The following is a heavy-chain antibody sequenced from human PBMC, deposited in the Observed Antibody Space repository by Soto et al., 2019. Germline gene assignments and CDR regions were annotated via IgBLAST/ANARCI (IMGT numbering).Heavy chain of an antibody. Sequence: GESLKISCKASGYNFTTFWISWMRQVPGKGLEWMGRIDPSDSYSNYSPSFQGHITISADKSINTAYLHFSNLKASDTAVYYCARHFPLPTDLQFYYYYYYGVDVWGHGTAVTVSS. J-gene: IGHJ6*02. CDR3: ARHFPLPTDLQFYYYYYYGVDV. CDR1: GYNFTTFW. V-gene: IGHV5-10-1*01. D-gene: IGHD3-3*02. CDR2: IDPSDSYS.